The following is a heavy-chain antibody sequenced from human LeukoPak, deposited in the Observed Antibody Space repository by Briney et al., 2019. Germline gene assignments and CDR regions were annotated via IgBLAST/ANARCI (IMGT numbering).Heavy chain of an antibody. D-gene: IGHD2-15*01. CDR1: GGTFSSYA. CDR3: ARVECSGGSCPSDY. V-gene: IGHV1-69*13. J-gene: IGHJ4*02. Sequence: SVTVSCKASGGTFSSYAISWVRQAPGQGLEWMGGIIPIFGTANYAQKFQGRVTITADESTSTAYMELSSLRSEDTAVYYCARVECSGGSCPSDYWGQGTLVTVSS. CDR2: IIPIFGTA.